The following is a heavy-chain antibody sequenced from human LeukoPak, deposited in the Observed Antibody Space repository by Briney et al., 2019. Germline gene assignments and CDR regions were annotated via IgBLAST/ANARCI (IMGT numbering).Heavy chain of an antibody. CDR2: ISYDGSNK. CDR1: GFTFSSYA. D-gene: IGHD2-2*02. J-gene: IGHJ3*02. CDR3: ARDKFIGVPAAIRGAFDI. V-gene: IGHV3-30-3*01. Sequence: PGGSLTLSCAASGFTFSSYAMHWVRQAPGKGLEWVAVISYDGSNKYYADSVKGRFTISRDNSKNTLYLQMNSLRAEDTAVYYCARDKFIGVPAAIRGAFDIWGQGTMVTVSS.